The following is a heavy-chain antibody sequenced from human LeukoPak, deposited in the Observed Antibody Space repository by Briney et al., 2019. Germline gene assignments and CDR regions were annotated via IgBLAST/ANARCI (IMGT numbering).Heavy chain of an antibody. J-gene: IGHJ3*02. V-gene: IGHV1-24*01. CDR2: FDPEDGET. Sequence: ASVKVSCKVSGYTLTELSMRWVRQAPGKGLEWMGGFDPEDGETIYAQKFQGRVTMTEDTSTDTAYMELSSLRSEDTAVYYCATALWFRELQAAFDIWGQGTMVTVSS. D-gene: IGHD3-10*01. CDR1: GYTLTELS. CDR3: ATALWFRELQAAFDI.